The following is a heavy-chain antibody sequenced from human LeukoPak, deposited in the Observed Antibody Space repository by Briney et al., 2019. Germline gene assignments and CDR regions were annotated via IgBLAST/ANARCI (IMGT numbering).Heavy chain of an antibody. CDR3: ARGSEWSSGVSDY. CDR1: GFTFSSYA. CDR2: ISNDGNNK. J-gene: IGHJ4*02. Sequence: GGSLRLSCAASGFTFSSYAMHWVRQAPGKGLEWVAVISNDGNNKYYADSMKGRFTISRDNSKNTLYLQMNSLRAEDTAVYYCARGSEWSSGVSDYWGQGTLVTVSS. D-gene: IGHD3-3*01. V-gene: IGHV3-30-3*01.